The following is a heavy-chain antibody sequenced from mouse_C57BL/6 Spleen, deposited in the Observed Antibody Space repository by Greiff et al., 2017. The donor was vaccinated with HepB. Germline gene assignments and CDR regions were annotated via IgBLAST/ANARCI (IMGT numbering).Heavy chain of an antibody. J-gene: IGHJ1*03. Sequence: EVKLMESGAELVKPGASVKLSCTASGFNIKDYYMHWVKQRTEQGLEWIGRIDPEDGETKYAPKFQGKATITADTSSNTAYLQLSSLTSEDTAVYYCARAYYSNYDSYWYFDVWGTGTTVTVSS. CDR1: GFNIKDYY. V-gene: IGHV14-2*01. CDR3: ARAYYSNYDSYWYFDV. D-gene: IGHD2-5*01. CDR2: IDPEDGET.